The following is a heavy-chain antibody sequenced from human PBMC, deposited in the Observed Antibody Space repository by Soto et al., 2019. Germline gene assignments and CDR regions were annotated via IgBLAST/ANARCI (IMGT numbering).Heavy chain of an antibody. CDR1: GFTLSSYH. J-gene: IGHJ6*02. D-gene: IGHD4-17*01. Sequence: EVQLVESGGGLVQPGGSLRLSCVASGFTLSSYHMAWVRQAPGKGLEWISYIHISSSNIYYADSVKGRFTISRDNAKNSLYLQIDSLRAEDPAVYYCARDGTTGTTNYHYAMDVWGQGTTVTVSS. CDR3: ARDGTTGTTNYHYAMDV. CDR2: IHISSSNI. V-gene: IGHV3-48*03.